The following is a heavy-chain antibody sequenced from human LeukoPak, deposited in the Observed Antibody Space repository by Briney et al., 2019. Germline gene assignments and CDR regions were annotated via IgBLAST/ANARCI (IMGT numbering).Heavy chain of an antibody. CDR3: ARDFRLYCDYYYFDY. CDR1: GGSISSYY. J-gene: IGHJ4*02. Sequence: SETLSLTCTVSGGSISSYYWSWIRQPAGKGLECIGRIYTSGSTNYNPSLKSRVTMSVDTSKNQFSLKLSSVTAADTAVYYCARDFRLYCDYYYFDYWGQGTLVTVSS. D-gene: IGHD4-17*01. V-gene: IGHV4-4*07. CDR2: IYTSGST.